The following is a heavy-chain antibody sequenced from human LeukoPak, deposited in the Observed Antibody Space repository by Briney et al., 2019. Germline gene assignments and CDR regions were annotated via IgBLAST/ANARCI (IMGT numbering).Heavy chain of an antibody. CDR2: TYHSGYT. CDR1: GASISSGGYY. CDR3: ARDLVYYDDSSNNWFVP. Sequence: SETLSLTCTLSGASISSGGYYWGWLRQHPWKGLEWIVYTYHSGYTDYNLSLKSRVTISVDTSKNQFSLKRSSVTAADTAVYYCARDLVYYDDSSNNWFVPWGQGTLVTVSS. J-gene: IGHJ5*02. D-gene: IGHD3-22*01. V-gene: IGHV4-31*03.